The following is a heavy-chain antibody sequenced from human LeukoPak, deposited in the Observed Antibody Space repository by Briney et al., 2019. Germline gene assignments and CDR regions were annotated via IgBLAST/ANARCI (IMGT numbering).Heavy chain of an antibody. Sequence: ASVKVSSKTSGYTFTSYYMHRVRQAPGQGLEWMGIINLNGGSTKYAQKFQGRVTMTRDTSTSTVYIELSSLRSEDTAVYYCTRVYCSSSSCYNADYWGQGTLVTVSS. CDR2: INLNGGST. D-gene: IGHD2-2*02. CDR3: TRVYCSSSSCYNADY. CDR1: GYTFTSYY. V-gene: IGHV1-46*03. J-gene: IGHJ4*02.